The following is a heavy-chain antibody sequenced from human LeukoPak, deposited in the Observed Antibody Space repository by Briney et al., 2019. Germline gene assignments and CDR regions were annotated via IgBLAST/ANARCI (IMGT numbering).Heavy chain of an antibody. J-gene: IGHJ4*02. CDR2: IYYSGRT. V-gene: IGHV4-59*01. D-gene: IGHD3-22*01. CDR3: AREFGYYDSSGYYYGDVHFDY. Sequence: SETLSLTCTVSGGSISSYYWSWIRQPPGKGLEWIGYIYYSGRTNYNPSLKSRVTISVDTSKNQFSLKLSSVTAADTAVYYCAREFGYYDSSGYYYGDVHFDYWGQGTLVTVSS. CDR1: GGSISSYY.